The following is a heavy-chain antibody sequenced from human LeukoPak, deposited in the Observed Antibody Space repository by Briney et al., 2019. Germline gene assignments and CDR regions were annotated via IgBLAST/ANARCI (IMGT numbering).Heavy chain of an antibody. CDR1: GVSISSHY. CDR2: IYYSGST. V-gene: IGHV4-59*11. Sequence: SETLSLTCTVSGVSISSHYWSWIRQPPGKGLEWIGYIYYSGSTNYNPSLKSRVTISVDTSKDQFSLKLSSVTAADTAVYYCARGGALGYCSSTSCQQYFDPWGQGTLVTVSS. J-gene: IGHJ5*02. D-gene: IGHD2-2*01. CDR3: ARGGALGYCSSTSCQQYFDP.